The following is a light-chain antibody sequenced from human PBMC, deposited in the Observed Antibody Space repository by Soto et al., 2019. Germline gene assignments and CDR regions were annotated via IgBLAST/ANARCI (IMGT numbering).Light chain of an antibody. CDR1: RGVGIY. CDR3: QQRYGWPPLT. J-gene: IGKJ4*01. V-gene: IGKV3-11*01. Sequence: EIVLTQSPATLSLSPGERATLSCRASRGVGIYLAWYQQKPGQAPRLLIYDTSNRATGIPARFSGSGSATDFTPTIIGLEPEDFAVYYCQQRYGWPPLTFGGGTRVEIK. CDR2: DTS.